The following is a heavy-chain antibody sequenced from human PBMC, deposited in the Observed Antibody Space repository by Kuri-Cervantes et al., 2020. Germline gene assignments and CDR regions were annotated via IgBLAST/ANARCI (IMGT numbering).Heavy chain of an antibody. J-gene: IGHJ4*02. D-gene: IGHD6-19*01. CDR1: GFTFSSYA. CDR2: ISYDGRNK. Sequence: GGSLRLSCAASGFTFSSYAMHWVRQAPGKGLEWVAVISYDGRNKYYTDSVKGRFTISRDNSKNTLYLQMNSLRAEDTAVYYCARVGIQEYSSGRDYWGQGTLVTVSS. V-gene: IGHV3-30*14. CDR3: ARVGIQEYSSGRDY.